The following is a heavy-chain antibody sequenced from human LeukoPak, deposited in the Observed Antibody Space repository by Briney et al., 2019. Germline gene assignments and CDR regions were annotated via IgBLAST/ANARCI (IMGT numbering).Heavy chain of an antibody. Sequence: PSETLSLTCTVSGGSISSYCWSWIRQPPGKELQWIGYINYSGSTDYNPSLKSRVIISVDTSKNQFSLKLNSVTAADTAVYYCVRGANRYDPWGQGTLVTVSS. J-gene: IGHJ5*02. CDR1: GGSISSYC. V-gene: IGHV4-59*13. CDR2: INYSGST. CDR3: VRGANRYDP.